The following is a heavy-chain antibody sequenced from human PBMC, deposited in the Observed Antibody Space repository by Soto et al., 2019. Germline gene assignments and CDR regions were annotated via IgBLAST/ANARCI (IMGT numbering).Heavy chain of an antibody. J-gene: IGHJ5*02. V-gene: IGHV1-69*13. Sequence: SVKVSCKASGGTFSSYAISWVRQAPGQGLEWMGGIIPIFGTANYAQKFQGRVTITADESTSTAYMELSSLRSEDTAVYYCARVPRRYCSGTSCFLARFDPWGQGTLVTVSS. D-gene: IGHD2-2*01. CDR1: GGTFSSYA. CDR3: ARVPRRYCSGTSCFLARFDP. CDR2: IIPIFGTA.